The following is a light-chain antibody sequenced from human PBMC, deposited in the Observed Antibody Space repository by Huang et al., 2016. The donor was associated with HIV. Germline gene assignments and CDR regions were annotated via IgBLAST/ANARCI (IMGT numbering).Light chain of an antibody. V-gene: IGKV3-20*01. CDR2: GAS. J-gene: IGKJ2*01. CDR3: QQYGSSPGYT. CDR1: QSVSRSY. Sequence: EIVLTQSPGTLSLSPGERATLSCRASQSVSRSYLAWYQQKPGKAPRLLIYGASSSAPGIPDRFSCSGSGTDFTLTISRLEPEDFAVYYCQQYGSSPGYTFGQGTKLEIK.